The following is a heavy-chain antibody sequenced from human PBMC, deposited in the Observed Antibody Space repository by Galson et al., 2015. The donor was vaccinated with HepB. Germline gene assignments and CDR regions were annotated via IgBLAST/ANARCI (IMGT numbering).Heavy chain of an antibody. CDR3: ARDRNYVFDY. D-gene: IGHD1-7*01. CDR2: ISYDGSNK. Sequence: SLRLSCAASGFTFSSYAMSWVRQAPGKGLEWVAVISYDGSNKYYADSVKGRFTISRDNSKNTLYLQMNSLRAEDTAVYYCARDRNYVFDYWGQGTLVTVSS. V-gene: IGHV3-30*04. J-gene: IGHJ4*02. CDR1: GFTFSSYA.